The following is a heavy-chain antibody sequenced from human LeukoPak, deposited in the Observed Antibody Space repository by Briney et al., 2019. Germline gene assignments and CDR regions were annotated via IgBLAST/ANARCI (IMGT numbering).Heavy chain of an antibody. Sequence: GGSLRLSCAASGFTFDDYAMHWVRQAPGKGLEWVSSISSSSSYIYYADSVKGRFTISRDNAKNSLYLQMNSLRAEDTAVYYCARDRRDYFDYWGQGTLVTVSS. CDR2: ISSSSSYI. V-gene: IGHV3-21*01. CDR3: ARDRRDYFDY. J-gene: IGHJ4*02. CDR1: GFTFDDYA.